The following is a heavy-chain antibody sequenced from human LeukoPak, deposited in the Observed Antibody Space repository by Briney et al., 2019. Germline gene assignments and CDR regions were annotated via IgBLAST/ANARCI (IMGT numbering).Heavy chain of an antibody. J-gene: IGHJ4*02. Sequence: GESLRLSCAASGFTFSSYEMNWVRQAPGKGLEWVSYISSSGSTIYYADSVKGRFTISRDNAKNSLYLQMSSLRAEDTAVYYCARAGSYSYGVLFDYWGQGTLVTVSS. CDR3: ARAGSYSYGVLFDY. V-gene: IGHV3-48*03. CDR1: GFTFSSYE. CDR2: ISSSGSTI. D-gene: IGHD5-18*01.